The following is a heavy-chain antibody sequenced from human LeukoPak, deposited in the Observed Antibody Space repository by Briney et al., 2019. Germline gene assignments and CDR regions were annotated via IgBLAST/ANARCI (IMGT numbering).Heavy chain of an antibody. CDR2: ISSSSSYI. CDR3: GTDWAWGGFDH. D-gene: IGHD3-16*01. CDR1: GLTFSSYS. J-gene: IGHJ4*02. Sequence: GGSLRLSCAASGLTFSSYSMNWVRQAPGKGLGWVSSISSSSSYIYYADSVKGRPTISRDNPKNSPYLQMNSLRAEDTAVYYCGTDWAWGGFDHWGQGALVTVSS. V-gene: IGHV3-21*01.